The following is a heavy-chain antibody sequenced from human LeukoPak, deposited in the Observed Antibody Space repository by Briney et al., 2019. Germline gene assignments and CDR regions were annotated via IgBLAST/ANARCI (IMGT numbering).Heavy chain of an antibody. CDR2: IYYSGST. CDR3: ARGDVDIVATIIWFDP. D-gene: IGHD5-12*01. V-gene: IGHV4-59*01. J-gene: IGHJ5*02. CDR1: GGSISSYY. Sequence: PSETLSLTCTVSGGSISSYYWSWIRQPPGKGLEWIGYIYYSGSTNYNPSLKSRVTISVDTSKNQFSLKLSSVTAADTAVYYCARGDVDIVATIIWFDPWGQGTLVTVSS.